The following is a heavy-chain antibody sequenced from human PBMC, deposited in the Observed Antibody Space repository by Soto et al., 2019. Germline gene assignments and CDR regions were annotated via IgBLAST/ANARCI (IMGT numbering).Heavy chain of an antibody. CDR3: ASLRVPGNFDY. CDR1: GGSISSRNYY. V-gene: IGHV4-39*01. J-gene: IGHJ4*02. D-gene: IGHD3-3*01. CDR2: IYYSGDT. Sequence: PSETLSLTCTVSGGSISSRNYYWAWVRQPPGKGLEWIGNIYYSGDTYYHSSLRNRLTVSVDTSTNQFSLKLSSLTAADTAMYYCASLRVPGNFDYWGQGTLVTVSS.